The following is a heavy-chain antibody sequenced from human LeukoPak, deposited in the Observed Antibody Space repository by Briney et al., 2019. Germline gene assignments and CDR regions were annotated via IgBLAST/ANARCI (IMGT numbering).Heavy chain of an antibody. CDR2: IKQDGSEK. J-gene: IGHJ6*03. Sequence: GGSLRLSCAASGFTFSTYWMSWVRQAPGKGLEWVANIKQDGSEKYYVDSMKGRFTISRDNAKNSLYLQMNSLRAEDTAVYYCAKESHNYYYYHMDAWGKGTTVTVSS. CDR3: AKESHNYYYYHMDA. CDR1: GFTFSTYW. V-gene: IGHV3-7*01.